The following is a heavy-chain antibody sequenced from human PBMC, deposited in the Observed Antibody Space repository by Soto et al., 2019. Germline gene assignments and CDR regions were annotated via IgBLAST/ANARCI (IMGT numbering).Heavy chain of an antibody. V-gene: IGHV5-51*01. Sequence: LGESLKISCKGSGYSFTSYWIGWVRQMPGKGLEWMGIIYPGDSDTRYSPSFQGQVTISADKSISTAYLQWSSLKASDTAMYYCASGSVDTAMVSGYYYYGMDVWGQGTMVTVSS. D-gene: IGHD5-18*01. CDR3: ASGSVDTAMVSGYYYYGMDV. CDR2: IYPGDSDT. J-gene: IGHJ6*02. CDR1: GYSFTSYW.